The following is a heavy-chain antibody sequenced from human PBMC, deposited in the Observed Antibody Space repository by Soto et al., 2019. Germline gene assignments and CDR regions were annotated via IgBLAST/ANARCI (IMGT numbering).Heavy chain of an antibody. CDR1: GYSFTSYW. CDR3: ATAHYYDSAGYYYDFEY. J-gene: IGHJ4*02. Sequence: DSLKISCKGSGYSFTSYWISWVRQMPGKGLEWMGRIDPSDSYTNYSPSFQGQVTISADRSISTVYLQWSTLKTSDTAIYYCATAHYYDSAGYYYDFEYWGQGSMGTVSS. V-gene: IGHV5-10-1*01. CDR2: IDPSDSYT. D-gene: IGHD3-22*01.